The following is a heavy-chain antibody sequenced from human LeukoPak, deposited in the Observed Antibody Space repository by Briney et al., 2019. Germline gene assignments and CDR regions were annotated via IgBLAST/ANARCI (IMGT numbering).Heavy chain of an antibody. V-gene: IGHV3-23*01. J-gene: IGHJ4*02. CDR3: AKDLARYCSSTSCYGVFDY. CDR1: GFTFSSYA. D-gene: IGHD2-2*01. CDR2: INGSGGST. Sequence: GGSLRLSCAASGFTFSSYAMSWVRQAPGKGLEWVSAINGSGGSTYYADSVKGRFTISRDNSKNTLYLQMNSLRAEDTAVYYCAKDLARYCSSTSCYGVFDYWGQGTLVTVSS.